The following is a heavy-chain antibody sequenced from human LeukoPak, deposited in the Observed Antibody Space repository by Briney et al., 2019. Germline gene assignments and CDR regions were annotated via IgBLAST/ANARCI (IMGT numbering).Heavy chain of an antibody. V-gene: IGHV4-39*01. D-gene: IGHD3-10*01. CDR3: ARHLPPPSGGERSAFDI. Sequence: PSGTLSLTCTVSGGSISSSSYYWGWIRQPPGKGLEWIGSIYYRGSIYYNPSPKSRVTMSVATSKNQFSLKLSSVTAADTAVYYCARHLPPPSGGERSAFDIWGQGTMVTVSS. J-gene: IGHJ3*02. CDR2: IYYRGSI. CDR1: GGSISSSSYY.